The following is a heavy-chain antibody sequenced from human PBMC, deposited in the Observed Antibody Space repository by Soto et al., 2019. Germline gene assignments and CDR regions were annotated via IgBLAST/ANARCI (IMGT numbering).Heavy chain of an antibody. D-gene: IGHD2-21*02. CDR1: GGSVSSGNYY. Sequence: QVQLQESGPGLVKPSQTLSLTCTVSGGSVSSGNYYWSWIRQPPGKGLEWIGYIYYSGSTYYNPSLKSRVTISEDTSKNQFSLRLTSVTAADTAVYYCARAPSFGSDCYFDYWGRGTLVTVAS. V-gene: IGHV4-30-4*01. CDR2: IYYSGST. J-gene: IGHJ4*02. CDR3: ARAPSFGSDCYFDY.